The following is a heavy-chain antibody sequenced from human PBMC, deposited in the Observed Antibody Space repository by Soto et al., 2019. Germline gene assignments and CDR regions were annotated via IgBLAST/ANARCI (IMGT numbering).Heavy chain of an antibody. CDR3: ARERTIFGVSGY. CDR1: GFTFRSYW. D-gene: IGHD3-3*01. J-gene: IGHJ4*02. Sequence: EVQLVESGGGLVQPGGSLRLSCAASGFTFRSYWMSWVRQAPGKGLEWVANIKQDGSEKYYVDSVKGRFTISRDNAKNSLYLQMNSLSAEDTDVYYCARERTIFGVSGYWGQGTLVTVSS. CDR2: IKQDGSEK. V-gene: IGHV3-7*03.